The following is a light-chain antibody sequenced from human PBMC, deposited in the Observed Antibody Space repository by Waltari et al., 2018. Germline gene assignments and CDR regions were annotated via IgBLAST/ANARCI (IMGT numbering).Light chain of an antibody. CDR3: QQYDYWPWT. CDR1: QILTRST. V-gene: IGKV3D-15*01. Sequence: IVMTKSTATLSPSPGESAPLSCRASQILTRSTFALFQQTPGQPPRLLIYGTSTRAAGIPDRFSGSGSGTDFSLTISVLQPEDFATYYCQQYDYWPWTFCQGT. CDR2: GTS. J-gene: IGKJ1*01.